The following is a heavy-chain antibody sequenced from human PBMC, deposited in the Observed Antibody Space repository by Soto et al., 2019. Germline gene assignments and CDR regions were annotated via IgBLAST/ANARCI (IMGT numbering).Heavy chain of an antibody. D-gene: IGHD3-3*01. J-gene: IGHJ6*02. Sequence: PGGSLRLSCAASGFTFSSYAMSWVRQAPGKGLEWVSAISGSGGSTYYADSVKGRFTISRDNSKNTLYLQMNSLRAEDTAVYYCAKGYDFWSGYHYYYYGMDVWGQGTTVTVSS. V-gene: IGHV3-23*01. CDR1: GFTFSSYA. CDR3: AKGYDFWSGYHYYYYGMDV. CDR2: ISGSGGST.